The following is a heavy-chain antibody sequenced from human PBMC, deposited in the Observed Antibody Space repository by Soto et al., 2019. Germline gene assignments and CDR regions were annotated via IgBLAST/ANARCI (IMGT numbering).Heavy chain of an antibody. CDR1: CGSISSGGYY. Sequence: KSSETLSLTCTVSCGSISSGGYYWSWIRQHPGKGLEWIGYIYYSGSTYYNPSLKSRVTISVDTSKNQFSLKLSSVTAADTAVYYCARVSGFYQPLLYFDYWGQGTLVTVSS. V-gene: IGHV4-31*03. D-gene: IGHD2-2*01. CDR2: IYYSGST. J-gene: IGHJ4*02. CDR3: ARVSGFYQPLLYFDY.